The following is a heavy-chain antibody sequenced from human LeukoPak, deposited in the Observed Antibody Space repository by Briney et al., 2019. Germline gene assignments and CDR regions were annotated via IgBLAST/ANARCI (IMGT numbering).Heavy chain of an antibody. J-gene: IGHJ4*02. CDR3: ARDDSSGYYGH. D-gene: IGHD3-22*01. V-gene: IGHV4-34*01. CDR1: GGSFSGYY. CDR2: INHSGST. Sequence: SETLSLTCAVQGGSFSGYYWSWIRQPPGKGLEWIGEINHSGSTNYNPSLKSRVTISVDTSKNQFSLKLSSVTAADTAVYYCARDDSSGYYGHWGQGTLVTVSS.